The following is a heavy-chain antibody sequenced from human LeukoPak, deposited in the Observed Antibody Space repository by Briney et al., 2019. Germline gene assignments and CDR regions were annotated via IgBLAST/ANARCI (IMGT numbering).Heavy chain of an antibody. V-gene: IGHV3/OR16-10*01. J-gene: IGHJ5*02. CDR3: ARSAVASGINYFDP. D-gene: IGHD6-13*01. CDR1: GFTFSSYA. CDR2: IFSGGGT. Sequence: GGSLRLSCAASGFTFSSYAMHWVRQAPGKGLEGVAAIFSGGGTYYIDSVKGRFTISRDNAKNTLYLQMNSLRAEDTAMYYCARSAVASGINYFDPWGQGTLVTVSS.